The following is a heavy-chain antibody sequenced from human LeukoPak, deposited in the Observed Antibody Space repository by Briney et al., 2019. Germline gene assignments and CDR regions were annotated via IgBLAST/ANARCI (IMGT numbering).Heavy chain of an antibody. CDR3: AKGFGYSYGYGLDY. CDR2: ISGSGGST. D-gene: IGHD5-18*01. Sequence: PGGSLRLSCAASGFTFSSYAMSWVRQAPGKGLEWVSAISGSGGSTYYADSVKGRFTISRDNSKNTLYLQMNSLRAEDTAVYYCAKGFGYSYGYGLDYWGQGTLVTVSS. J-gene: IGHJ4*02. CDR1: GFTFSSYA. V-gene: IGHV3-23*01.